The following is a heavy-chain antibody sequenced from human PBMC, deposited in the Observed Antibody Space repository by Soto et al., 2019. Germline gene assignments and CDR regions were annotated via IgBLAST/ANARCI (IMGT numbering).Heavy chain of an antibody. CDR3: ARELSIAALPSHFDY. V-gene: IGHV3-30-3*01. CDR2: ISYDGSNK. J-gene: IGHJ4*02. D-gene: IGHD6-6*01. Sequence: GGSLRLSCAASGFTFSSYAMHWVRQAPGKGLEWVAVISYDGSNKYYADSVKGRFTISRDNSKNTLYLQMNSLRAEDTAVYYCARELSIAALPSHFDYWGQGTLVTVSS. CDR1: GFTFSSYA.